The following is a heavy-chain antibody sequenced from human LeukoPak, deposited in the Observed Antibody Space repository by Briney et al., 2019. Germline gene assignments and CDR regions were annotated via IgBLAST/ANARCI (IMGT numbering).Heavy chain of an antibody. CDR2: IYYSGST. CDR1: GGSITNYY. CDR3: ARGAEGSITGTTIYYYYYGMDV. Sequence: SETLSLTCSLSGGSITNYYWSWIRQPPGKGLEWIGYIYYSGSTNYNPSLKSRVTISVDTSKNQFSLKLSSVTAADTAVYYCARGAEGSITGTTIYYYYYGMDVWGQGTTVTVSS. V-gene: IGHV4-59*01. J-gene: IGHJ6*02. D-gene: IGHD1-20*01.